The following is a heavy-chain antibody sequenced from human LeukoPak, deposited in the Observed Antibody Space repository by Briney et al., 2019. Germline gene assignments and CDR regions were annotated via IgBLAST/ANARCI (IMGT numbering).Heavy chain of an antibody. J-gene: IGHJ3*02. CDR2: INHSGST. CDR1: GGSFSGYY. D-gene: IGHD3-10*01. CDR3: ARGTITMPDAFDI. Sequence: SETLSLTCAVYGGSFSGYYGSWIRQPPGKGLEWIGEINHSGSTNYNPSLKSRVTISVDTSKNQFSLKLSSVTAADTAVYYCARGTITMPDAFDIWGQGTMVTVSS. V-gene: IGHV4-34*01.